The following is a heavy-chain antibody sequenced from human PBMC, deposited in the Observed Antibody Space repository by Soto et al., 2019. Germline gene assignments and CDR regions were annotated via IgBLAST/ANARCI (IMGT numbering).Heavy chain of an antibody. CDR3: ARDRRGSWYVGLDY. Sequence: PGGSLRLSCSASGFTFNNYWMSWVRQAPGKGLEWVANIKQDGSNKYYADSVKGRFTISRDNSKNTLYLQMNSLRAEDTAVYYCARDRRGSWYVGLDYWGQGTLVTVSS. D-gene: IGHD6-13*01. CDR1: GFTFNNYW. CDR2: IKQDGSNK. J-gene: IGHJ4*02. V-gene: IGHV3-7*01.